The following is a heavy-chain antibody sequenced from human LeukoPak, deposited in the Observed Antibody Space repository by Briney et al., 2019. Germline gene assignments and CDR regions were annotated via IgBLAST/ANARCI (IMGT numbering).Heavy chain of an antibody. CDR1: GGSISSYF. D-gene: IGHD2-2*01. CDR2: IYISGST. CDR3: ARDIVVDYYYGMDV. Sequence: SETLSLTCTVSGGSISSYFCSWIRQPAGKGLEWIGRIYISGSTNYNPSLKSRVTMSVDTSKNQFSLKLGSVTAADTAVYYCARDIVVDYYYGMDVWGQGTTVTVSS. V-gene: IGHV4-4*07. J-gene: IGHJ6*02.